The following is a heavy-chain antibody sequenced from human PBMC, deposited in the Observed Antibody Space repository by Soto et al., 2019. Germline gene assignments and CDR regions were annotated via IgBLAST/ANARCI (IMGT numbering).Heavy chain of an antibody. CDR1: GVTFSSYT. CDR3: AREYCRGGSCYFDY. CDR2: IIPILDTA. V-gene: IGHV1-69*08. J-gene: IGHJ4*02. D-gene: IGHD2-15*01. Sequence: QVQLVQSGAEVKKPGSSVKVSCKASGVTFSSYTFSWVRQAPGQGLEWMGRIIPILDTANYAQNFQGRVTFTADQSTSTAYMGLSSLTSEDTAVYYCAREYCRGGSCYFDYWGQGTLVTVSS.